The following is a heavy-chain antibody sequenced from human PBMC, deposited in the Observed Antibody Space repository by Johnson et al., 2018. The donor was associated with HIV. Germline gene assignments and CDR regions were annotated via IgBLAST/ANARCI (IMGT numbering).Heavy chain of an antibody. Sequence: FTFSDYYMSWIRQAPGKGLEWVSYISSSGSTIYYADSVKGRFTISRDNAKNSLYLQMNSLRAEDTAVYYCASPQGIAAHAFDIWGQGTMVTVSS. J-gene: IGHJ3*02. CDR1: FTFSDYY. CDR2: ISSSGSTI. D-gene: IGHD6-13*01. CDR3: ASPQGIAAHAFDI. V-gene: IGHV3-11*04.